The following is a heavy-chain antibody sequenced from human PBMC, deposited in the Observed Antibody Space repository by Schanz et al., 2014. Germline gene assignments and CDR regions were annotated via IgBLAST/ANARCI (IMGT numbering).Heavy chain of an antibody. V-gene: IGHV3-30*03. CDR2: ISCAGSNK. J-gene: IGHJ6*02. D-gene: IGHD2-21*01. CDR3: ARFLARYQYYGVDV. CDR1: GFTFTTYA. Sequence: VQLLESGGGLVQPGESLRLSCAASGFTFTTYAMTWVRQAPGKGLQWVALISCAGSNKYHAESVKGRFTISRDNGETSVYLQINSLRVEDTAVYYCARFLARYQYYGVDVWGQGTTVIVSS.